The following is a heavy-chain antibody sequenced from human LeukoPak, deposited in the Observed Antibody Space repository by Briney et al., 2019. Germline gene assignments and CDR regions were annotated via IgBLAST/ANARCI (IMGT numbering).Heavy chain of an antibody. CDR1: GGSISSSSYY. D-gene: IGHD3-3*01. J-gene: IGHJ3*02. V-gene: IGHV4-39*07. CDR3: ARAGLGDFWSGYHQARDAFDI. Sequence: SSETLSLTCTVSGGSISSSSYYWGWIRQPPGKGLEWIGSIYYSGSTYYNPSLKSRVTMSVDTSKNQFSLKLSSVTAADTAVYYCARAGLGDFWSGYHQARDAFDIWGQGTMVTVSS. CDR2: IYYSGST.